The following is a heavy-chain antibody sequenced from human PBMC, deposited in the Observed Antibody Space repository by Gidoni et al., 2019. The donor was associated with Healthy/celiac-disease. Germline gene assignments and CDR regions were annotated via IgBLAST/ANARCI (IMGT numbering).Heavy chain of an antibody. V-gene: IGHV1-2*06. CDR1: GYTFTGYY. J-gene: IGHJ5*02. CDR2: INPNSGGT. CDR3: ARGWRQQLVRAQNWFDP. Sequence: QVQLVQSGAEVKKPGASVKVSCKASGYTFTGYYMHWVRQAPGQGLEWMGRINPNSGGTNYAQKFQGRVTMTRDTSISTAYMELSRLRSDDTAVYYCARGWRQQLVRAQNWFDPWGQGTLVTVSS. D-gene: IGHD6-13*01.